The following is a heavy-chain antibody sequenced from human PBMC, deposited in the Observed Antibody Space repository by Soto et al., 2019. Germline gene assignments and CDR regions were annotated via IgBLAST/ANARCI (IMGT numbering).Heavy chain of an antibody. J-gene: IGHJ6*02. V-gene: IGHV1-69*12. CDR2: IITIFGTA. D-gene: IGHD6-19*01. CDR3: ATHSSGSGSYYYGMDV. CDR1: VGTFSSYA. Sequence: QVQLVQSGAEVKKPGSSVKVSCKASVGTFSSYAISWVRQAPGQGLEWMGGIITIFGTANYAQKLQGRVTITADDSTSTAYMELSSMRSEDTAVYYCATHSSGSGSYYYGMDVWGQGTTVTVSS.